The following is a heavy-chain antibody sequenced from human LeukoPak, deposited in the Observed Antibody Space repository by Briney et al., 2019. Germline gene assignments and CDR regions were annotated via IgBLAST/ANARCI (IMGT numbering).Heavy chain of an antibody. CDR1: GDTISTSDHY. Sequence: SETLSLTCSVSGDTISTSDHYWGWIRQPPGKGLEWIGSIYHSGSTYYNPSLKSRVTISVDTSKNQFSLKLSSATAADTAVYYCARAVAEPYYYYMDVWGKGTTVTVSS. J-gene: IGHJ6*03. CDR3: ARAVAEPYYYYMDV. D-gene: IGHD6-19*01. CDR2: IYHSGST. V-gene: IGHV4-38-2*02.